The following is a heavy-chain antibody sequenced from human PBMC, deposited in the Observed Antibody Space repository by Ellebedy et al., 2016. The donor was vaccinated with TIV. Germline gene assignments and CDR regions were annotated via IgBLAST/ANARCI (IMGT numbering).Heavy chain of an antibody. J-gene: IGHJ4*02. V-gene: IGHV3-23*01. CDR1: GFTFSSYA. Sequence: GESLKISXAASGFTFSSYAMSWVRQAPGKGLEWVSAISGSGGSTYYADSVKGRFTISRDNAKNSLYLQMNSLRAEDTAVYYCARGRWGSTSQLDYWGQGTLVTVSS. D-gene: IGHD2-2*01. CDR2: ISGSGGST. CDR3: ARGRWGSTSQLDY.